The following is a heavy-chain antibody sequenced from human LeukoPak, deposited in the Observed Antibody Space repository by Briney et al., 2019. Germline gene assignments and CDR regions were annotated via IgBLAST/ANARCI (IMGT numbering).Heavy chain of an antibody. D-gene: IGHD6-13*01. J-gene: IGHJ4*02. Sequence: PSETLSLTCTVSGDSISSSYWSWIRQPPGKGLEWIGYIYYSGSTDYNPSLKSRVTISVDTSKNQFSLKLNSVTAADTAVYYCARGVYIAAAQYGYWGQGTLVTVSS. CDR1: GDSISSSY. CDR2: IYYSGST. CDR3: ARGVYIAAAQYGY. V-gene: IGHV4-59*01.